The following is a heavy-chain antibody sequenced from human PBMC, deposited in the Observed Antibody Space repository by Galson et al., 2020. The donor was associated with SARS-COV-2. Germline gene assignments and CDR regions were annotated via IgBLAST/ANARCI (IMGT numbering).Heavy chain of an antibody. V-gene: IGHV3-7*01. CDR1: GFTFSSYW. Sequence: QLGESLKISCAASGFTFSSYWMSWVRQAPGKGLEWVANIKQDGSEKYYVDSVKGRFTISRDNAKNSLYLQMNSLRAEDTAVYYCARSFANWNDEMGYWGQGTLVTVSS. CDR2: IKQDGSEK. J-gene: IGHJ4*02. CDR3: ARSFANWNDEMGY. D-gene: IGHD1-1*01.